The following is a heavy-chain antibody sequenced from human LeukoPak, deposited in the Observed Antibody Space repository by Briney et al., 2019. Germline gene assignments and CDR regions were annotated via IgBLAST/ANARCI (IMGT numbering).Heavy chain of an antibody. V-gene: IGHV3-23*01. CDR3: ASYDSSGYYHYFDY. J-gene: IGHJ4*02. CDR2: ISGSGGST. CDR1: GFTFRSYA. D-gene: IGHD3-22*01. Sequence: GGSLRLSCAASGFTFRSYAMSWVRQAPGKGLEWVSAISGSGGSTDYADSVKGRFTISRDNSKNTPYMQMNSLRAEDTAVYYCASYDSSGYYHYFDYWGQGTLVTVSS.